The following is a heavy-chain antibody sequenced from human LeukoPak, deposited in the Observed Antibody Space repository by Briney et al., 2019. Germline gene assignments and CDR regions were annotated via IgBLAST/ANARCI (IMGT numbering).Heavy chain of an antibody. CDR3: ARAVAGYFDY. Sequence: PSETLSLTCTVSGGSISGYYWNWIRQPPGKGLEWIGEINHSGSTNYNPSLKSRITISVDTSKNQFSLKLNSVTAADTAVYYCARAVAGYFDYWGQGTLVTVSS. CDR1: GGSISGYY. J-gene: IGHJ4*02. V-gene: IGHV4-34*01. CDR2: INHSGST. D-gene: IGHD6-19*01.